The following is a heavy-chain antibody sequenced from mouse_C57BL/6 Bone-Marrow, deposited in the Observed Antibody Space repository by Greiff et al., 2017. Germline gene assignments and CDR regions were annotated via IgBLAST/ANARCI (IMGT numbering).Heavy chain of an antibody. D-gene: IGHD2-5*01. V-gene: IGHV1-55*01. Sequence: QVQLQQPGAELVKPGASVKMSCKASGYTFTSYWITWVKQRPGQGLEWIGDIYPGSGSTNYNEKFKSKATLTVDTSSSTAYMQLSSLTSEDSAVYYCARFPDSNAWFAYWGQGTLVTVSA. J-gene: IGHJ3*01. CDR1: GYTFTSYW. CDR3: ARFPDSNAWFAY. CDR2: IYPGSGST.